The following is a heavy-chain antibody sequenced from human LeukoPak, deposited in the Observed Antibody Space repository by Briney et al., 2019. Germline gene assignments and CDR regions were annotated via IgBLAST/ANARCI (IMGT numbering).Heavy chain of an antibody. D-gene: IGHD3-16*02. Sequence: ASVKVSCKASGYTFTSYAMHWVRQAPGQRLEWMGWINAGNGNTKYSQKFQGRVTITRDTSASTAYMELSSLRSEDTAVYYCARDNRAHMFTFGGVIVNGWFDPWGQGTLVTVSS. CDR1: GYTFTSYA. CDR2: INAGNGNT. V-gene: IGHV1-3*01. J-gene: IGHJ5*02. CDR3: ARDNRAHMFTFGGVIVNGWFDP.